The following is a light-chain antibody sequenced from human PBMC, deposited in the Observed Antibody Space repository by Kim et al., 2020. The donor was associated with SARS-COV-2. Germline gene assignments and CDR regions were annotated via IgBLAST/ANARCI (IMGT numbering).Light chain of an antibody. J-gene: IGLJ3*02. CDR3: RFWDTISNHWV. V-gene: IGLV3-21*01. Sequence: PGITASCSCGGSNIGANSVDCCQQQHARTAVLLIFYDIGRPPGILYRFSGATSGGTAALTISSGQAGDEADYYCRFWDTISNHWVFGGGTQLTVL. CDR2: YDI. CDR1: NIGANS.